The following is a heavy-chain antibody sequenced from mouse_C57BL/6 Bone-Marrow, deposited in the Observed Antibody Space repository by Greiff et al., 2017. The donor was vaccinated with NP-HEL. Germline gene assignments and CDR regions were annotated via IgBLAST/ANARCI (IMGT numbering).Heavy chain of an antibody. CDR3: ARRVGGAPYFDY. CDR2: IYPRSGNT. Sequence: VQLVESGAELARPGASVKLSCKASGYTFTSYGISWVKQRTGQGLEWIGEIYPRSGNTYYTEKFKGKATLPADKSSSTAYMELRSLTSEDSAVYFCARRVGGAPYFDYWGQGTTLTVSS. D-gene: IGHD1-3*01. V-gene: IGHV1-81*01. CDR1: GYTFTSYG. J-gene: IGHJ2*01.